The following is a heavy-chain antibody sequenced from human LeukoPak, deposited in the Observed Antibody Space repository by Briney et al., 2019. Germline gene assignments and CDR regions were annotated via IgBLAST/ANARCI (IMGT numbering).Heavy chain of an antibody. CDR1: GFTFGGYW. D-gene: IGHD3-3*01. J-gene: IGHJ4*02. Sequence: GGSLRLSCAASGFTFGGYWMSWVRQAPGRGLEWVANINPDGSIKYNVDSIKGRFTISRDNAKNSLYLQMNSLRAEDTAVYYCASGFLQWLYWGQGTLVTVSS. CDR3: ASGFLQWLY. V-gene: IGHV3-7*01. CDR2: INPDGSIK.